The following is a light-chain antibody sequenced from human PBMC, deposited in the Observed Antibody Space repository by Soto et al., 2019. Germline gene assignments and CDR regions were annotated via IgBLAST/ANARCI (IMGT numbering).Light chain of an antibody. CDR1: SSDVANYNS. V-gene: IGLV2-23*02. CDR3: CSYAGSSSFV. Sequence: QSALTQPASVSGSPGQSITISCTGTSSDVANYNSVSWYQQYPGKVPRLIIYDVNKWPSGVSHRYSGSKSGDTASLRISGLQAADEADYYCCSYAGSSSFVFGGGTKATVL. J-gene: IGLJ2*01. CDR2: DVN.